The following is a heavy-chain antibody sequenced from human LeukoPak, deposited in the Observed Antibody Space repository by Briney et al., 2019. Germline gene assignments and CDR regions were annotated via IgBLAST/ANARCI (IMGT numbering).Heavy chain of an antibody. CDR3: ARRITISGVGYYMDV. V-gene: IGHV3-48*01. CDR2: ISSSGNSK. D-gene: IGHD3-3*01. J-gene: IGHJ6*03. CDR1: AFSFSSYG. Sequence: GGSLRLSCAASAFSFSSYGMNWDRQAPGKGLEWISYISSSGNSKYYADSVKGRFTVSRDNVWKSLYLQMDSLRAEDTAVYYCARRITISGVGYYMDVWGKGTTVTVSS.